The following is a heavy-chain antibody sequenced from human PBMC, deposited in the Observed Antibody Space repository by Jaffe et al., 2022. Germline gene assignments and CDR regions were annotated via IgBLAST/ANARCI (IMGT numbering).Heavy chain of an antibody. CDR3: ARASRVAGRSYMDV. CDR1: GFTFSDHY. J-gene: IGHJ6*03. Sequence: EVQLVESGGGLVQPGGSLRLSCAASGFTFSDHYMDWVRQPPGKGLEWVGRTRSKASSYTTEYAASVKGRFTISRDDSKNSLYLQMNSLKTEDTAVYYCARASRVAGRSYMDVWGKGTTVTVSS. V-gene: IGHV3-72*01. D-gene: IGHD6-19*01. CDR2: TRSKASSYTT.